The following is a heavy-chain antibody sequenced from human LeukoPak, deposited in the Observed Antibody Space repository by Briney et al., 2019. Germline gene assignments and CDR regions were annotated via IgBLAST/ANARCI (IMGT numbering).Heavy chain of an antibody. Sequence: GGSLRLSCAASGFTVSSNYMSWVRQAPGKGLEWVSTITTSDGNTYYADSVKGRFTVSRDNSKNTLFLQMNSLRAEDRAVYYCAKDGGLWVSAHWGDSWGRGTLVTVSS. CDR1: GFTVSSNY. V-gene: IGHV3-23*01. J-gene: IGHJ4*02. CDR2: ITTSDGNT. D-gene: IGHD7-27*01. CDR3: AKDGGLWVSAHWGDS.